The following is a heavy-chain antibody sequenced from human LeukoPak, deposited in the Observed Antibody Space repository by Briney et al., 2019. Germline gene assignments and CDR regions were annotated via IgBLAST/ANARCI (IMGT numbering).Heavy chain of an antibody. Sequence: TSETLSLTCTVSGGSISSSSYYWGWIRQPPGKGLEWIGSIYYSGSTYYNPSLKSRVTISVDTSKNQFSLKLSSVTAADTAVYYCARHFGGYNYFDYWGQGTLVTVSS. J-gene: IGHJ4*02. D-gene: IGHD5-24*01. CDR1: GGSISSSSYY. V-gene: IGHV4-39*01. CDR2: IYYSGST. CDR3: ARHFGGYNYFDY.